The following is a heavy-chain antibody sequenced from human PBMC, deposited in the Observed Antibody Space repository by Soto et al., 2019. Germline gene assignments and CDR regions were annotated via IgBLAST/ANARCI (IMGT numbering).Heavy chain of an antibody. D-gene: IGHD1-7*01. V-gene: IGHV4-34*01. Sequence: SETLSLTCAVYGGSFSGYYWSWIRQPPGKGLEWIGEINHSGSTNYNPSLKSRVTISVDTSKNQFSLKLSSVTAADTAVYYCARANLRRRITGTTYDYYYGMAVWGQGTTVTVSS. CDR2: INHSGST. J-gene: IGHJ6*02. CDR1: GGSFSGYY. CDR3: ARANLRRRITGTTYDYYYGMAV.